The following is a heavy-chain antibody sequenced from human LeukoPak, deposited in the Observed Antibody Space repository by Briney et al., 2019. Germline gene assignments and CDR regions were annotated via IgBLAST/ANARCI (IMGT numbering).Heavy chain of an antibody. V-gene: IGHV3-53*01. D-gene: IGHD3-3*01. CDR3: VAYGLFFGY. J-gene: IGHJ4*02. CDR1: GLTVSNTY. Sequence: GGSLRLSCAASGLTVSNTYMTWVRQAPGKGPEWVSGIYGGSNTYYADSVRGRFTISRDSSKNKLYFQMNSLRAEDTAVYYCVAYGLFFGYWGQGVLVTVSS. CDR2: IYGGSNT.